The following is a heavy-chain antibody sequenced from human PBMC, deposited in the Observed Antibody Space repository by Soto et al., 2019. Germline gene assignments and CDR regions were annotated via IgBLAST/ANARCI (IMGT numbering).Heavy chain of an antibody. CDR3: ARQANRIGAAGTERVWFDP. D-gene: IGHD6-13*01. V-gene: IGHV4-31*03. CDR2: IYYSWST. Sequence: QVQLQESGPGLVKPSQTLSLTCTVSGGSITSGGYYWSWIRQHPGKGLEWIGYIYYSWSTYYNPSLKSRVTISVDTSKNKFSPKLSSVTAADTAVYYCARQANRIGAAGTERVWFDPWGQGTLVTVSS. J-gene: IGHJ5*02. CDR1: GGSITSGGYY.